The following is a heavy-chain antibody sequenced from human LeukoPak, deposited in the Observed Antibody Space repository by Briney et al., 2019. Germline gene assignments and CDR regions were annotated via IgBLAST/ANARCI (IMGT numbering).Heavy chain of an antibody. CDR3: ARGMYYDILTGDAFDI. V-gene: IGHV4-59*01. Sequence: SETLSLTCTVSGGSISTYYWSWIRQPPGKRLEWIGYIFYSGDSNYNPSLKSRVTISMDRSQNQFSLTLSSVTAADTAMYYCARGMYYDILTGDAFDIWGQGTMVTVSS. J-gene: IGHJ3*02. CDR2: IFYSGDS. CDR1: GGSISTYY. D-gene: IGHD3-9*01.